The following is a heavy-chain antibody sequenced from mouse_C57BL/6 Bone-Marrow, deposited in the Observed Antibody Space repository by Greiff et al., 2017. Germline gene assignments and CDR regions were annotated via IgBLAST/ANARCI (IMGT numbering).Heavy chain of an antibody. CDR2: IDPSDSYT. V-gene: IGHV1-50*01. CDR3: ARWRNFDY. Sequence: QVQLQQPGAELVKPGASVKLSCKASGYTFTRYWMQWVKQRPGQGLEWIGEIDPSDSYTNYNQKFKGKATLTVDTSSSTAYMQLSSLTSEDSAVYYCARWRNFDYWGQGTTLTVSS. CDR1: GYTFTRYW. J-gene: IGHJ2*01.